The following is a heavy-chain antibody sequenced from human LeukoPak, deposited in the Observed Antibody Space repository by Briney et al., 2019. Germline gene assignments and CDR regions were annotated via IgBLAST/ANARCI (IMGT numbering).Heavy chain of an antibody. Sequence: SGKVSCKASGGTFNNYAISWVRQAPGQGLEWMGRIVPILGIASYAQEFEGRLIIPADEATSSAYMELSSLRSEDTAVYYCARDQGDNSYGYYAIWYAFDVWGQGTMVTVSS. J-gene: IGHJ3*01. V-gene: IGHV1-69*04. D-gene: IGHD5-18*01. CDR1: GGTFNNYA. CDR2: IVPILGIA. CDR3: ARDQGDNSYGYYAIWYAFDV.